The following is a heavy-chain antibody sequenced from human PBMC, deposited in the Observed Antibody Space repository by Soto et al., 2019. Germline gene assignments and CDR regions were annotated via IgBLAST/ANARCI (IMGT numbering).Heavy chain of an antibody. J-gene: IGHJ5*02. V-gene: IGHV3-21*01. CDR3: ARDPPPIIAAASLWFDP. CDR2: ISSSSSYI. D-gene: IGHD6-13*01. Sequence: GGSLRLSCAASGFTFSSYSMNWVRQAPGKGLEWVSSISSSSSYIYYADSVKGRFTISRDNAKNSLYLQMNSLRAEDTAVYYCARDPPPIIAAASLWFDPWGQGTLVTVSS. CDR1: GFTFSSYS.